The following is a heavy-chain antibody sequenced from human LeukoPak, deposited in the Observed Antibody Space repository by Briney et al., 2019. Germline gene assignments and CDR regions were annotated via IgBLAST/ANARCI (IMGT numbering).Heavy chain of an antibody. J-gene: IGHJ4*02. CDR3: ARHVDFDYFDY. CDR1: GYSFSSYW. CDR2: IQPGDSHT. D-gene: IGHD5-12*01. V-gene: IGHV5-51*01. Sequence: GESLKISCKGSGYSFSSYWIGWVRQMPGKGLEWMGIIQPGDSHTTYSPSFQGQVTISADRSFSTAYLQWSSLKASDTAMYYCARHVDFDYFDYWGQGTLVTVSS.